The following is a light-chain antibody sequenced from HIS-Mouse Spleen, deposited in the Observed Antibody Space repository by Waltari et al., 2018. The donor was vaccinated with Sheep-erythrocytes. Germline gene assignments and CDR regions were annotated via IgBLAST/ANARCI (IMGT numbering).Light chain of an antibody. CDR2: DVS. CDR1: SSDVGGYNY. CDR3: CSYAGSYNYV. V-gene: IGLV2-11*02. J-gene: IGLJ1*01. Sequence: QSALTQPRSVSGSPGQSVTLSCTGTSSDVGGYNYCSWYQQHPGKAPKLMIYDVSKRPSGVPDRFSGSKSGNTASLTISGLQAEDEADYYCCSYAGSYNYVFGTGTKVTVL.